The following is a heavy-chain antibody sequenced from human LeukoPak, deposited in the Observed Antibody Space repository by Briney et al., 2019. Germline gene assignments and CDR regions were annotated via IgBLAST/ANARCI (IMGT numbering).Heavy chain of an antibody. D-gene: IGHD6-13*01. Sequence: TSETLSLTCTVSGGSISSYYWSWIRQPAGKGLEWIGRIYTSGSTNYNPSLKSRVTMSVDTSKNQFSLKLSSVTAADTAVYYCAREMGDFRYSSTINPFDYWGQGTLVTVSS. V-gene: IGHV4-4*07. J-gene: IGHJ4*02. CDR2: IYTSGST. CDR3: AREMGDFRYSSTINPFDY. CDR1: GGSISSYY.